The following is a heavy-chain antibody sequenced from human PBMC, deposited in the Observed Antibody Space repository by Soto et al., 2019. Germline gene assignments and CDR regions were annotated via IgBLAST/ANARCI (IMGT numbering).Heavy chain of an antibody. Sequence: ASVKVSCKASGYTFTSYYMHWVRQAPGQGLEWMGIINPSGGSTSYAQKFQGRVTMTRDTSTSTVYMELSSLRSEDTAVYYCARERRALDCSGGSSTETDLCSYGMDVWGQGTTVTVSS. CDR2: INPSGGST. CDR1: GYTFTSYY. V-gene: IGHV1-46*01. D-gene: IGHD2-15*01. J-gene: IGHJ6*02. CDR3: ARERRALDCSGGSSTETDLCSYGMDV.